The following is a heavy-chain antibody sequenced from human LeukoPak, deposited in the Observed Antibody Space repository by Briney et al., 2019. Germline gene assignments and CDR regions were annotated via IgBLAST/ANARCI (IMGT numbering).Heavy chain of an antibody. V-gene: IGHV1-2*04. CDR1: GYTFTGYY. Sequence: ASVKVSCKASGYTFTGYYMHWVRQAPGQGLGWMGWINPNSGGTNYAQKFQGWVTMTRDTSISTAYMELSRLRSDDTAVYYCARGVLRYFDWLDVWGQGTLVTVSS. D-gene: IGHD3-9*01. CDR2: INPNSGGT. J-gene: IGHJ5*02. CDR3: ARGVLRYFDWLDV.